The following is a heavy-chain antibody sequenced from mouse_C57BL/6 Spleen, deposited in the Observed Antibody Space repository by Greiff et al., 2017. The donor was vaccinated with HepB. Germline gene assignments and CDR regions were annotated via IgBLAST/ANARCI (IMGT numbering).Heavy chain of an antibody. CDR1: GYTFTDYN. J-gene: IGHJ2*01. Sequence: EVQLQQSGPELVKPGASVKIPCKASGYTFTDYNMDWVKQSHGKSLEWIGDINPNNGGTIYNQKFKGKATLTVDKSSSTAYMELRSLTSEDTAVYYCARSGNDYDGTNFDYWGQGTTLTVSS. CDR2: INPNNGGT. D-gene: IGHD2-4*01. CDR3: ARSGNDYDGTNFDY. V-gene: IGHV1-18*01.